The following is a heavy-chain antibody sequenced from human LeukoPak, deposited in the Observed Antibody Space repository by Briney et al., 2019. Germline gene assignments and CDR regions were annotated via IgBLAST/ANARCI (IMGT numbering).Heavy chain of an antibody. D-gene: IGHD6-19*01. CDR3: ARESLSGWYDQ. V-gene: IGHV3-30-3*01. J-gene: IGHJ5*02. CDR1: GFSFSSYA. CDR2: ISYDGSNK. Sequence: PGGSLRLSCAASGFSFSSYAMHWVRQAPGKGLEWVAVISYDGSNKYHTDSVKGRVTISRDHSKNTLNLQMNSLRAEDTALYHCARESLSGWYDQWGQGTLVTVSS.